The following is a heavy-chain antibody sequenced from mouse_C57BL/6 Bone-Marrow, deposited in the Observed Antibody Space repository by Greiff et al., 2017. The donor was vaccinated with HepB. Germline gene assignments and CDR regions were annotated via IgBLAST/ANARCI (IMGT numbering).Heavy chain of an antibody. J-gene: IGHJ3*01. V-gene: IGHV5-12*01. CDR2: ISNGGGST. CDR3: ARHDRFAY. Sequence: EVQRVESGGGLVQPGGSLKLSCAASGFTFSDYYMYWVRQTPEKRLEWVAYISNGGGSTYYPDTVKGRFTISRDNAKNTLYLQMSRLKSEDTAMYYCARHDRFAYWGQGTLVTVSA. CDR1: GFTFSDYY.